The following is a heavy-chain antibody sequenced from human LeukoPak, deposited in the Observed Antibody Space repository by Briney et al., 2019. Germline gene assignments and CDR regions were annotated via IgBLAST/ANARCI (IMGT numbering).Heavy chain of an antibody. D-gene: IGHD3-16*02. CDR3: ARLRLLRLGELSSDFDY. V-gene: IGHV1-18*01. CDR2: ISAYNGNT. J-gene: IGHJ4*02. CDR1: GYTFTSYG. Sequence: ASVKVSCKASGYTFTSYGISWVRQAPGQGLECMGWISAYNGNTNYAQKLQGRVTMTTDTSASTAYMELRSLRSDDTAVYYCARLRLLRLGELSSDFDYWGQGTLVTVSS.